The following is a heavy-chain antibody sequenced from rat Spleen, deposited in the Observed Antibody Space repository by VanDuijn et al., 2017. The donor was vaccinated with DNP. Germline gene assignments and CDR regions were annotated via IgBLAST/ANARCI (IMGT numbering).Heavy chain of an antibody. D-gene: IGHD1-5*01. CDR3: ARWNIGTSTLDY. CDR1: GYSITSSY. Sequence: EVQLQESGPGLVKPSQSLSLTCSVTGYSITSSYRWNWIRKFPGSKMEWIGHINYSGITTYNPSLKSRISITRDTSKNQFFLQLSSVTTEDTATYYCARWNIGTSTLDYWGQGVMVTVSS. CDR2: INYSGIT. J-gene: IGHJ2*01. V-gene: IGHV3-1*01.